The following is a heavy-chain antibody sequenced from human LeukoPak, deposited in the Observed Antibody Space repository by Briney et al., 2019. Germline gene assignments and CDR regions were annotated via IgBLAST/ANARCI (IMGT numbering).Heavy chain of an antibody. CDR2: ISDDGSNK. CDR1: GFTLSAYG. D-gene: IGHD5-18*01. J-gene: IGHJ2*01. CDR3: AKDADTATIIYWYFDL. V-gene: IGHV3-30*18. Sequence: GGSLRLSCAASGFTLSAYGMHWVRQAPGKGLEWVAVISDDGSNKYYADSVKGRFTISRDNSKNTLYLQMNSLRLEDTALYYCAKDADTATIIYWYFDLWGRGTLVTVSS.